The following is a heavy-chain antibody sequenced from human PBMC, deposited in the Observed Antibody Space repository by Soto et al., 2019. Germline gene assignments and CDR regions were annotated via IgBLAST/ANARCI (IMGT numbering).Heavy chain of an antibody. CDR1: GDTFSTYT. CDR2: IIPRPATS. D-gene: IGHD2-2*01. Sequence: QVQLVQSGAEVKKPGSSVKVSCNASGDTFSTYTITWMRQAPGQGLEWMGGIIPRPATSNYAQKFQGRITITADESTSTAXXXLXCLRSEDTAVYYCAREGLVLVPTTVNSDYYYYAMDVWGQGTTVTVSS. V-gene: IGHV1-69*16. CDR3: AREGLVLVPTTVNSDYYYYAMDV. J-gene: IGHJ6*02.